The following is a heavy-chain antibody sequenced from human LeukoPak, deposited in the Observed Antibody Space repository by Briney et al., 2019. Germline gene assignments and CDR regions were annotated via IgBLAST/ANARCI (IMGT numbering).Heavy chain of an antibody. J-gene: IGHJ4*02. D-gene: IGHD5-18*01. Sequence: SETLSLTCAVSGYSISSGYYWGWIRQPPGKGLEWIGSIYHSGSTVYRPSLKSRVTISVDTSKNQFSLRLSSVTAADTAVYYCARNISLGRDTTMATVFDYWGQGTLVTVSS. CDR1: GYSISSGYY. CDR2: IYHSGST. V-gene: IGHV4-38-2*01. CDR3: ARNISLGRDTTMATVFDY.